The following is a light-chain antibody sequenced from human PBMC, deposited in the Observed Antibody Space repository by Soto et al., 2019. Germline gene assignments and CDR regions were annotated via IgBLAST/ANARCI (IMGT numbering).Light chain of an antibody. Sequence: AIPMTQSPSSLSASVGDRVTITCRASQDIRTELGWYQQKPGNAPKLLIYATSILQSGVPSRFSCIGSGTDFTLTISSLQPEDFATYYCLQDYSYPRTFGQGTKVDIK. CDR1: QDIRTE. J-gene: IGKJ1*01. V-gene: IGKV1-6*01. CDR2: ATS. CDR3: LQDYSYPRT.